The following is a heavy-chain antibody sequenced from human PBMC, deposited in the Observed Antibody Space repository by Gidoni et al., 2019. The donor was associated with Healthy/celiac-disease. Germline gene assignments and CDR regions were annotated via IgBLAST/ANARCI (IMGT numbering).Heavy chain of an antibody. CDR3: AKDTGMVRGQDGMDV. D-gene: IGHD3-10*01. Sequence: ASGFTFDDYTMHWVRQAPGKGLEWVSLISWDGGSTYYADSVKGRFTISRDNIKNSLYLQMNSLRTEDTALYYCAKDTGMVRGQDGMDVWGQGTTVTVSS. J-gene: IGHJ6*02. V-gene: IGHV3-43*01. CDR1: GFTFDDYT. CDR2: ISWDGGST.